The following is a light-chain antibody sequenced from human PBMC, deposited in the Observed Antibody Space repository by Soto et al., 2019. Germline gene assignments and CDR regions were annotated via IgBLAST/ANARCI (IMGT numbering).Light chain of an antibody. Sequence: EIVLTQSPAALSVSPGERATLSFWASQSVGSTLNWYQQKPGQAPRLLIYDTYIRATGIPARFSGSGSGTEFTLTIASLQSEDSGVYYCQRFNRWPLAFGGGTKVDIK. J-gene: IGKJ4*01. CDR1: QSVGST. CDR2: DTY. CDR3: QRFNRWPLA. V-gene: IGKV3-15*01.